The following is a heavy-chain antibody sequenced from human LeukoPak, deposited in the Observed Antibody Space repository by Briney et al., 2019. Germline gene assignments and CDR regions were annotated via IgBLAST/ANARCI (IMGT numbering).Heavy chain of an antibody. CDR1: GFTFSSYG. CDR2: ISYDGSNK. CDR3: AKDSDHSSSFDY. V-gene: IGHV3-30*18. Sequence: GGSLRLSCAASGFTFSSYGMHWVRQAPGKGLEWVAVISYDGSNKYYADSVKGRFTISRDNSKNTLYLQMNSLRAEDTAVYYCAKDSDHSSSFDYWGQGTLVTVSS. J-gene: IGHJ4*02. D-gene: IGHD6-13*01.